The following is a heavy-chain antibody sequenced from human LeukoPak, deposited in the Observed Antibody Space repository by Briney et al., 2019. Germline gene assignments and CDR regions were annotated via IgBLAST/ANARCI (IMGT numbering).Heavy chain of an antibody. V-gene: IGHV3-30-3*01. D-gene: IGHD3-10*01. J-gene: IGHJ4*02. CDR1: GFTFSSYA. Sequence: GGSLRLSCAASGFTFSSYAMHWVRQAPGKGLEWVAVISYDGSNKYYADSVKGRFTISRDNSKSTLYLQMNSLRAEDTAVYYCARDGLGSYFAYWGQGTLVTVSS. CDR3: ARDGLGSYFAY. CDR2: ISYDGSNK.